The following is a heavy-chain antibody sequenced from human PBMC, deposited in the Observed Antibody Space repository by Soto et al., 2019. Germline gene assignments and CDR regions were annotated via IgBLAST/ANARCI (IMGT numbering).Heavy chain of an antibody. J-gene: IGHJ5*02. D-gene: IGHD3-3*01. Sequence: SETLSLTCTVSGGSVSSGSYYWSWILQPPGKGLEWIGYIYYSCSTNYNPSLKSRVTISVDTSKNQFSLKLSSVIAADTAVYYCARDHPGYDFWSGYDRANWFDPWGQGTLVTVSS. CDR3: ARDHPGYDFWSGYDRANWFDP. CDR1: GGSVSSGSYY. CDR2: IYYSCST. V-gene: IGHV4-61*01.